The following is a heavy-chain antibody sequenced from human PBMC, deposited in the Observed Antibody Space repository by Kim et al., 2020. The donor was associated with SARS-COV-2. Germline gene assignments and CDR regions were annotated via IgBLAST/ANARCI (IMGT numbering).Heavy chain of an antibody. J-gene: IGHJ3*02. V-gene: IGHV1-18*01. CDR1: GYTFTSYG. Sequence: ASVKVSCKASGYTFTSYGISWVRQAPGQGLEWMGWISAYNGNTNYAQKLQGRVTMTTDTSTSTAYMELRSLRSDDTAVYYCARDLAPIYYDSSVDAFDIWGQGTMVTVSS. CDR3: ARDLAPIYYDSSVDAFDI. CDR2: ISAYNGNT. D-gene: IGHD3-22*01.